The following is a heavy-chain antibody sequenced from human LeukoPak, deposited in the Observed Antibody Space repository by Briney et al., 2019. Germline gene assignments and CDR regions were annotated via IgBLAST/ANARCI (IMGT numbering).Heavy chain of an antibody. CDR3: ASFSGSYYRS. J-gene: IGHJ4*02. CDR2: ISYDGSNK. CDR1: GFTFSSYA. D-gene: IGHD1-26*01. V-gene: IGHV3-30-3*01. Sequence: GGSLRLSCAASGFTFSSYAMHWVRQAPGKGLEWVAVISYDGSNKYYADSVKGRFTISRDNSKNTLYLQMNSLRAEDTAVYYCASFSGSYYRSWGQGTLVTVSS.